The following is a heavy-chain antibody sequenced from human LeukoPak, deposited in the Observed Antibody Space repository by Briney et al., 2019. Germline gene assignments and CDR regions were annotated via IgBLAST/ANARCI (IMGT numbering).Heavy chain of an antibody. J-gene: IGHJ5*02. CDR1: GYTFTGYY. CDR2: INPNSGGT. Sequence: ASVKVSCKASGYTFTGYYMHWVRQAPGQGLEWMGWINPNSGGTNYAQKFQGRVTMTRDTSISTAYMELSRLRSDDTAVYYCARATITMVRGVNWFDPWGQGTLVTVSS. CDR3: ARATITMVRGVNWFDP. D-gene: IGHD3-10*01. V-gene: IGHV1-2*02.